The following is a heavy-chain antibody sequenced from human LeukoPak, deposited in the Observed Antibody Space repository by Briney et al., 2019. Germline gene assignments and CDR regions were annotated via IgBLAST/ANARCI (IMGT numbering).Heavy chain of an antibody. Sequence: ASVKVSCKASGYTFTDSYMHWVRQAPGHGFEWMGWMNPNSGNTGYAQKFQGRVTITRNTSISTAYMELSSLRSEDTAVYYCARGIKERGYCSSTSCRQSYYYYYYMDVWGKGTTVTVSS. J-gene: IGHJ6*03. D-gene: IGHD2-2*01. CDR2: MNPNSGNT. CDR3: ARGIKERGYCSSTSCRQSYYYYYYMDV. CDR1: GYTFTDSY. V-gene: IGHV1-8*03.